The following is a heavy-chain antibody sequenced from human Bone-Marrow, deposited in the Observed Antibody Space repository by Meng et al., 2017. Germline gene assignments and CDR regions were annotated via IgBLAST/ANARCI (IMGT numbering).Heavy chain of an antibody. CDR1: GYTFTSYA. D-gene: IGHD5-24*01. Sequence: QVQLVQSGPELKQPGASVKVSCRSSGYTFTSYAINWVRQAPGQGPDWMGWIDPNTGNPTYDQGFTGRFVFSLDTSVSTAYLQINSLRADDTAVYYCARDSPLDGYSLLDYWGQGTLVTVSS. CDR2: IDPNTGNP. J-gene: IGHJ4*02. V-gene: IGHV7-4-1*02. CDR3: ARDSPLDGYSLLDY.